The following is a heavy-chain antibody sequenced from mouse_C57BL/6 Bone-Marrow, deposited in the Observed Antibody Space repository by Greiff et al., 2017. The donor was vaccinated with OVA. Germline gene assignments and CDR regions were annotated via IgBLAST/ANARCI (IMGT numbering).Heavy chain of an antibody. CDR1: GYTFTSYW. V-gene: IGHV1-52*01. Sequence: QVHVKQPGAELVRPGSSVKLSCKASGYTFTSYWMHWVKQRPIQGLEWIGNIDPSDSETHYNQKFKDKATLTVDKSSSTAYMQLSSLTSEDSAVYYCARNCDFAWFAYWGQGTLVTVSA. CDR3: ARNCDFAWFAY. J-gene: IGHJ3*01. CDR2: IDPSDSET.